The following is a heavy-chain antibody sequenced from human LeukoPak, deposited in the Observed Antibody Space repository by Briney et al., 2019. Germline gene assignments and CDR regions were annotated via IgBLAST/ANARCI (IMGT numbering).Heavy chain of an antibody. Sequence: GGSLRLSCAASGFTFSSYAMHWVRQAPGKGLEWVTIISYDGNTKYSADSVKGRFTISRDNSKNTLYLQMNSLRAEDTAVYYCTKGPFSAYDVYLDCWGQGTLVTVSS. V-gene: IGHV3-30-3*01. CDR1: GFTFSSYA. J-gene: IGHJ4*02. D-gene: IGHD5-12*01. CDR3: TKGPFSAYDVYLDC. CDR2: ISYDGNTK.